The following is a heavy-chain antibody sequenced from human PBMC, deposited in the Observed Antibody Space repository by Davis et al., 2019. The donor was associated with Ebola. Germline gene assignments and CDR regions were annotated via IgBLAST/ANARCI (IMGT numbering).Heavy chain of an antibody. V-gene: IGHV3-23*01. CDR2: ISGTGDNT. J-gene: IGHJ4*02. Sequence: GGSLRLSCAASGFTFSNYAMSWVRQAPGEGLEWVAGISGTGDNTYYADSVKGRFTISRDNSRNSLSLQMNSLRGDDTAIYYCAKREGYGQVDYWGQGTLVTVSS. D-gene: IGHD5-18*01. CDR3: AKREGYGQVDY. CDR1: GFTFSNYA.